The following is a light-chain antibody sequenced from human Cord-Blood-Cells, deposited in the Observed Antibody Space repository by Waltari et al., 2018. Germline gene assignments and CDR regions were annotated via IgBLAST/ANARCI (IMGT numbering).Light chain of an antibody. Sequence: QSALTQPAHVSGSPGQSVTISSTRTSSASGAYHYVSGYQQHPCKAPQHMIYDVSNLPSGVSNRFSGPTSVNTASLTISGLQAEDEADYYCSSYTSSSTRVFGGGTKLTVL. CDR3: SSYTSSSTRV. V-gene: IGLV2-14*03. CDR2: DVS. J-gene: IGLJ3*02. CDR1: SSASGAYHY.